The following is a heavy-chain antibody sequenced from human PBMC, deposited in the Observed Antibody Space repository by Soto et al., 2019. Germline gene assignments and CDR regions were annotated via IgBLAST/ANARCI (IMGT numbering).Heavy chain of an antibody. D-gene: IGHD2-21*01. CDR1: RDTFTSYY. CDR2: INPHGGST. V-gene: IGHV1-46*01. CDR3: ARSSGGNCGRIMGGTNWFAA. J-gene: IGHJ5*02. Sequence: ASVKVSCKAPRDTFTSYYINWVRQAPGQGLEWMGVINPHGGSTAYAQKFKGRVTLTRDTSASTVYMEVSSLTSEDTAMYYCARSSGGNCGRIMGGTNWFAAWGQGTLVTVSS.